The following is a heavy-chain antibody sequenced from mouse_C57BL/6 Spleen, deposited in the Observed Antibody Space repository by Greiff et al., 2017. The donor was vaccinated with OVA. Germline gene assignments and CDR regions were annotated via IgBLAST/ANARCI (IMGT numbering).Heavy chain of an antibody. J-gene: IGHJ1*03. D-gene: IGHD2-2*01. V-gene: IGHV1-47*01. CDR3: ERRGYDGYCDV. CDR1: GYTFTTYP. CDR2: FHPYNDDT. Sequence: VQLQQSGAELVKPGASVKMSCKASGYTFTTYPIAWMKQNHGKSLEWIGNFHPYNDDTKYNEKFKGQATLTVEKSSSTVYLELSRLTSDVSAVYDCERRGYDGYCDVWGTGTTVTVAS.